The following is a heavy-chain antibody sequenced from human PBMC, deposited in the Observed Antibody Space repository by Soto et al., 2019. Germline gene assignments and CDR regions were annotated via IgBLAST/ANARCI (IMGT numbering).Heavy chain of an antibody. Sequence: QITLKESGPTLVKPTQTLTLTCTFSGFSLSTRTVGVAWIRQPPGKALEWLALIYWDDDKRYTPSLRTRLIITKDTSKTQVVLTMTNMDPVDTATYYCAHTVTRFDYFDYWGQGTLVTVSS. V-gene: IGHV2-5*02. CDR2: IYWDDDK. CDR3: AHTVTRFDYFDY. D-gene: IGHD4-17*01. J-gene: IGHJ4*02. CDR1: GFSLSTRTVG.